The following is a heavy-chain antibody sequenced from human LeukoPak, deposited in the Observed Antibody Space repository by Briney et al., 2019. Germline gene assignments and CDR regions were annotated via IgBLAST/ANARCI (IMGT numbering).Heavy chain of an antibody. CDR3: ARGDYYGGKPGESDS. D-gene: IGHD4-23*01. CDR1: GFTVSSNY. CDR2: IYSGGST. J-gene: IGHJ4*02. V-gene: IGHV3-66*02. Sequence: GRSLRLSCAVSGFTVSSNYMTWVRQAPGKGREWVSVIYSGGSTYYAESVKGRFTMSRDNSKTTLYLQMNSLRTEDTAVYYWARGDYYGGKPGESDSWGQGTLVTVSS.